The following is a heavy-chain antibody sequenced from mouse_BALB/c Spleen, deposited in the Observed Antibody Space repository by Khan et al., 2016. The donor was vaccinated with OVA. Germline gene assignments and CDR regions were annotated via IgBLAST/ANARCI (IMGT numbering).Heavy chain of an antibody. CDR3: ARLAYYYNSEGFAY. Sequence: EVELVESGGDLVKPGGSLKLSCAASGFTFSTYGMSWVRQTPDRGLEWVATISSGGTYTFYPEHVKGRFTISRANANNTLYPQMRSLKSADAAMYFCARLAYYYNSEGFAYWGQGTLVTVSA. J-gene: IGHJ3*01. CDR1: GFTFSTYG. V-gene: IGHV5-6*01. D-gene: IGHD1-1*01. CDR2: ISSGGTYT.